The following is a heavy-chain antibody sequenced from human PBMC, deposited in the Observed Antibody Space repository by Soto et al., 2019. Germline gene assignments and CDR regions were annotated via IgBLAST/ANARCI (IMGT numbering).Heavy chain of an antibody. Sequence: QVQLVQSGVEVKKPGASVKVSCKASGYIFTSYGISWVRQAPGQGLEWMGWISAHNGNRKYAQKLQGRVTMTTDTSTSTAYMELRSLRSDDTTVYYCARDLGGFPDYWGQGTLVTVSS. CDR1: GYIFTSYG. J-gene: IGHJ4*02. D-gene: IGHD5-12*01. CDR2: ISAHNGNR. CDR3: ARDLGGFPDY. V-gene: IGHV1-18*01.